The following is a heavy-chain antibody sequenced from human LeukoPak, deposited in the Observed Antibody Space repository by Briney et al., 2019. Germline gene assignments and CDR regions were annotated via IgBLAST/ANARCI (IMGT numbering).Heavy chain of an antibody. CDR1: GYSFTNHW. J-gene: IGHJ4*02. V-gene: IGHV5-51*01. D-gene: IGHD3-9*01. CDR3: ARPYYNILTGQKDYYFDY. Sequence: GESLKISCKGSGYSFTNHWIGWVRQMPGKGLEWMGVIYPDDSDTQYSPSLQGQVTISADKSMNTAYLQWSSLKASDTAMYYCARPYYNILTGQKDYYFDYWGQGTLVTVSS. CDR2: IYPDDSDT.